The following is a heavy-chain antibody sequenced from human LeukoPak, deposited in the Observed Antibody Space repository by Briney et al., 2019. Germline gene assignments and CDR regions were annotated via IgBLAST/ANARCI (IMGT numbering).Heavy chain of an antibody. CDR1: GFTFSSYE. V-gene: IGHV3-48*03. CDR3: AKDNRWGRGYYSLDY. Sequence: PAGSLRLSCAASGFTFSSYEMNWVRQAPGKGLEWVSYISSSGSTIYADSVKGRFTISRDNPKNSLYLQMNSLRAEDTAVYYCAKDNRWGRGYYSLDYWGQGTLVTVSS. D-gene: IGHD3-22*01. CDR2: ISSSGSTI. J-gene: IGHJ4*02.